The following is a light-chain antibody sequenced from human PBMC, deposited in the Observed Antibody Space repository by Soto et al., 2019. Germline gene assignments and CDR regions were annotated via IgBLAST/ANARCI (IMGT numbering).Light chain of an antibody. V-gene: IGKV1-5*01. CDR1: QSISSW. CDR2: DAS. CDR3: QNYNSYSEE. J-gene: IGKJ1*01. Sequence: DIQMTQSPSTLSASVGDRVTITCRASQSISSWLAWYQQKPGKAPKLLIYDASSLESGVPSRFSGSGSGTEFTLTISSLQTDDFATYYCQNYNSYSEEFGQGTKVDI.